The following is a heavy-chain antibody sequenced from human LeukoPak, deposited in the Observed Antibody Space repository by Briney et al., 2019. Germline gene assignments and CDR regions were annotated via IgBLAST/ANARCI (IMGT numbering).Heavy chain of an antibody. V-gene: IGHV3-74*01. CDR3: ARVPSFYGSGSYAFDY. J-gene: IGHJ4*02. Sequence: GGSLRLSCAASGFTFSSYSMNWVRQAPGKGLVWVSRINTDGSSTSYADSVKGRFTISRDNAKNTLYLQMNSLRAEDTAVYYCARVPSFYGSGSYAFDYWGQGTLVTVSS. CDR1: GFTFSSYS. D-gene: IGHD3-10*01. CDR2: INTDGSST.